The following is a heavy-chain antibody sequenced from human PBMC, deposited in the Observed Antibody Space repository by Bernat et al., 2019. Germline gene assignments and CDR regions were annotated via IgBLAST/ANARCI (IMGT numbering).Heavy chain of an antibody. Sequence: QVQLVQSGAEVKKPGASVKVSCKASGYTFTSYAMHWVRQAPGQRLEWMGWINAGNGNTKYSQKFQGRVTITRDTSASTAYMELSSLRSEDTAVYYCARDPEPAYYCYYMDVGGKGTTVTVSS. CDR1: GYTFTSYA. D-gene: IGHD1-1*01. CDR3: ARDPEPAYYCYYMDV. V-gene: IGHV1-3*01. CDR2: INAGNGNT. J-gene: IGHJ6*03.